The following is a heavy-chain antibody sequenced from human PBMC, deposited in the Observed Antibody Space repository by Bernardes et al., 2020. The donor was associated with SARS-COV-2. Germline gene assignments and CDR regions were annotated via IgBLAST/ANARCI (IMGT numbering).Heavy chain of an antibody. D-gene: IGHD3-9*01. CDR2: ISGSGDIT. V-gene: IGHV3-23*01. CDR1: GFNFSSYA. CDR3: ARPRRYDILTGYYGSDWHFDL. Sequence: GGSLRLSCAASGFNFSSYAMNWVRQAPGKGLQWVSGISGSGDITNYADSVEGRFTISRDNSKNTLYLQMSSLKAEDTAVYYCARPRRYDILTGYYGSDWHFDLWGRGTLVTVSS. J-gene: IGHJ2*01.